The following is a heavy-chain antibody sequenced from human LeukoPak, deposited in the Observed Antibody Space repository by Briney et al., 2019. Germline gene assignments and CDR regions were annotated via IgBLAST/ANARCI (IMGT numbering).Heavy chain of an antibody. J-gene: IGHJ4*02. D-gene: IGHD4-17*01. Sequence: SETLSLTCTVSGGSISSYYWSWIRQPPGKGLEWIGYIYYSGSTNYNPSLKSRVTISVDTSKNRFSLRLSSVTAADTAVYYCARHSTVTTYFGYWGQGTLVTVSS. V-gene: IGHV4-59*08. CDR3: ARHSTVTTYFGY. CDR1: GGSISSYY. CDR2: IYYSGST.